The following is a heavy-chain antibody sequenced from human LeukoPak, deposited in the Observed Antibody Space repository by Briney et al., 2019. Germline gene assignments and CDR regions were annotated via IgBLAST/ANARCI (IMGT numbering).Heavy chain of an antibody. Sequence: ASVKVSCKASGYTFTSHAMNWVRQAPGQGLEWMGWINTNTGNPTYAQGFTGRFVFSLDTSVSTAYLQISSLKAEDTAVYYCARKYYDILSNYYMDVWGKGTTVTVSS. V-gene: IGHV7-4-1*02. J-gene: IGHJ6*03. D-gene: IGHD3-9*01. CDR1: GYTFTSHA. CDR3: ARKYYDILSNYYMDV. CDR2: INTNTGNP.